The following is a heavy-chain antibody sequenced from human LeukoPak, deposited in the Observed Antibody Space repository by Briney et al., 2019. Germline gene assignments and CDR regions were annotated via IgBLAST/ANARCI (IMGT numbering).Heavy chain of an antibody. CDR3: AGVPTSSWPSPDY. CDR2: INHSGST. J-gene: IGHJ4*02. Sequence: SETLSLTCAVYAGSFSGYFWSWVRQPAGMGLEWIGEINHSGSTKYSPSLKSRVTISVDTSKNQFSLNLNSVTAADTAVYYCAGVPTSSWPSPDYWGQGTLVTVSS. CDR1: AGSFSGYF. V-gene: IGHV4-34*01. D-gene: IGHD6-13*01.